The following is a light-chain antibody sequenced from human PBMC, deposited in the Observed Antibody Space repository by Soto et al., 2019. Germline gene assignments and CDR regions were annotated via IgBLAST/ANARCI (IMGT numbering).Light chain of an antibody. Sequence: DIQMTQSPSSLSASVGDRVTITCRASQSISSYLNWYQQKPGKAPKLLIYAASSLQSGVPSRFSGSGSWTDFTFTFCSLQPEDFATYYCQQSYSTPWTFGQGTKVDIK. CDR1: QSISSY. V-gene: IGKV1-39*01. J-gene: IGKJ1*01. CDR2: AAS. CDR3: QQSYSTPWT.